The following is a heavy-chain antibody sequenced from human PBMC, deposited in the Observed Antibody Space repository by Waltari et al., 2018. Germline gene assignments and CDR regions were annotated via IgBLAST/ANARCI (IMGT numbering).Heavy chain of an antibody. CDR3: ARDRGYCSGGSCYSDFDY. CDR1: GFTFSSYS. V-gene: IGHV3-21*01. J-gene: IGHJ4*02. CDR2: ISSSSSYI. Sequence: EVQLVESGGGLVKPGGSLRLSCAASGFTFSSYSMNWVRQAPGKGLEWVSSISSSSSYIYYADSVKGRFTISRDNAKNTLYLQMNSLRAEDTTVYYCARDRGYCSGGSCYSDFDYWGQGTLVTVSS. D-gene: IGHD2-15*01.